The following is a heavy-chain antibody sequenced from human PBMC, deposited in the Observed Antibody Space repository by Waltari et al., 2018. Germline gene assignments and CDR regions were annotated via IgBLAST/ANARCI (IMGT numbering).Heavy chain of an antibody. CDR1: KGMFSNYA. CDR2: VIPVFDTA. Sequence: QVQLVQSGAEVKRPGVSVRASCRTSKGMFSNYAFSWVGQAPGKGLEGMGRVIPVFDTANYAQKFRGRVMITADKSSNTIYMELSSLRSEDTAVYYCATYLGWRGSRLGVTGSDYFDYWGQGTLVTVSS. J-gene: IGHJ4*02. D-gene: IGHD3-16*01. V-gene: IGHV1-69*08. CDR3: ATYLGWRGSRLGVTGSDYFDY.